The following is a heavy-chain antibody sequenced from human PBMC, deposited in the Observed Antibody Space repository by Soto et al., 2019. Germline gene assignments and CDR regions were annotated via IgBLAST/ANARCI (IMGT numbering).Heavy chain of an antibody. CDR1: GDSVSSNSAA. Sequence: PSQTLSLTCAISGDSVSSNSAAWTWIRQSPSRGLEWLGRTYYRSKWYNDYAVSVKSRITINPDTSKNQFSLKLSSVTAADTAVYYCARRTRSYSSSWLTFDYWGQGTLVTVSS. CDR3: ARRTRSYSSSWLTFDY. V-gene: IGHV6-1*01. J-gene: IGHJ4*02. CDR2: TYYRSKWYN. D-gene: IGHD6-13*01.